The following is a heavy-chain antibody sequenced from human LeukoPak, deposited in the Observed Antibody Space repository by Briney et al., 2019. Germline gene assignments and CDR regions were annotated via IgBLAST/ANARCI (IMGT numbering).Heavy chain of an antibody. J-gene: IGHJ3*01. V-gene: IGHV3-74*01. CDR3: ARKEHRLAAAGTSAFDL. CDR1: GFTFTDYW. CDR2: INTDGGLT. D-gene: IGHD6-13*01. Sequence: GGSLRLSCAASGFTFTDYWMHWVRQAPGKGLAWVSHINTDGGLTNYADSVKGRFTISRDNARNTLYLQMNSLSAEDTATYFCARKEHRLAAAGTSAFDLGGQGTVVTVSP.